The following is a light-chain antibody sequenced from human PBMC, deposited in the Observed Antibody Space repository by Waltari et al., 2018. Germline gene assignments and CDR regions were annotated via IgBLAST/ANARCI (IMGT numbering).Light chain of an antibody. J-gene: IGLJ3*02. CDR1: SPNIGNND. CDR3: ATWDSRLSVVV. Sequence: QSVLTQPPSVSAAPGQRVTISCSGGSPNIGNNDVSLYQQFPGTAPKLRITDNNKRPFGRPDGCSDSKSGTAATLGITGLQTGDEADYYCATWDSRLSVVVFGGGTKVTVL. V-gene: IGLV1-51*01. CDR2: DNN.